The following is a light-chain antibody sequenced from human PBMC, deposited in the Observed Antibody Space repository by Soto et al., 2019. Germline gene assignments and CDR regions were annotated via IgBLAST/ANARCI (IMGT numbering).Light chain of an antibody. CDR3: QQRHRSPIT. J-gene: IGKJ5*01. Sequence: IVLTQSPATLSLSPGERPTLSFRTSQSVSSYLAWYQQKPGQAPRLLIYDASNWATGIPARFSGSGSGTDFTLTISSLEPEDSAVYYCQQRHRSPITFGQGTRLEIK. V-gene: IGKV3-11*01. CDR1: QSVSSY. CDR2: DAS.